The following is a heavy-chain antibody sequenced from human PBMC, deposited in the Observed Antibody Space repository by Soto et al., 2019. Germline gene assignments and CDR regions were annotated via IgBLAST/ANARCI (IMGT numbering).Heavy chain of an antibody. Sequence: QVQLVQSGAEEKKPGASVKVSCKASGYTFTGYAMHWVRQAPGQRLEWMGWINAGNGNTKYSQKFQGRVTITRDTSASTAYMELISLRSEDTAVYYFARAVAVAADFDYWGQGTLVTVSS. CDR1: GYTFTGYA. J-gene: IGHJ4*02. V-gene: IGHV1-3*05. CDR3: ARAVAVAADFDY. CDR2: INAGNGNT. D-gene: IGHD6-19*01.